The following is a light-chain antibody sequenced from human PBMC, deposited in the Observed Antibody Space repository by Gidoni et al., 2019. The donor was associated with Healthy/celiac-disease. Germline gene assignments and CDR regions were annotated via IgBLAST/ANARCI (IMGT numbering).Light chain of an antibody. CDR1: QGISSY. J-gene: IGKJ1*01. Sequence: AIRMTQSPSSFSASTGDRVTITCRASQGISSYLALYQQKPGKDPKLLIYAASTLQSGVPSRFSGSGSGTDFTLTIICLQSEDFATYYCQQYYSYPWTFGQGTKVEIK. CDR3: QQYYSYPWT. V-gene: IGKV1-8*01. CDR2: AAS.